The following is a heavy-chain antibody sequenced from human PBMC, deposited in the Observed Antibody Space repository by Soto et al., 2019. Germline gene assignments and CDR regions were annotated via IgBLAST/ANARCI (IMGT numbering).Heavy chain of an antibody. J-gene: IGHJ4*02. CDR3: ARVGGSGWHFDY. CDR1: GGSFGAYY. V-gene: IGHV4-34*01. CDR2: INHSGGT. Sequence: SETLSLTCAVYGGSFGAYYWSWIRQPPGKGLEWIGEINHSGGTNYNPSLKSRVTISVGTSKNQFTLKLSSVTAADTAVYYCARVGGSGWHFDYWGQGTLVTVSS. D-gene: IGHD6-19*01.